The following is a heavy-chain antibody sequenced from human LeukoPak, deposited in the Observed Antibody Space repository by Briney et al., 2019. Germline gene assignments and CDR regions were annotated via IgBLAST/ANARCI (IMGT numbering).Heavy chain of an antibody. V-gene: IGHV1-18*01. CDR1: GYTFTSYS. CDR3: AREWLASGAVPISYYYYGMDV. D-gene: IGHD3-3*01. J-gene: IGHJ6*02. CDR2: ISTYNGHT. Sequence: SVNVSRTASGYTFTSYSISWGRHGPGQGHGWMGWISTYNGHTNNAQTLHGKVTMTTDTSTSTAYMKLRSLRSDDTAVYYCAREWLASGAVPISYYYYGMDVWGQGTTVTVSS.